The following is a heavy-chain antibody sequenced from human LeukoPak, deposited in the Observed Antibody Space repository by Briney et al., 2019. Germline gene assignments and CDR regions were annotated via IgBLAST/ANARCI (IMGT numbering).Heavy chain of an antibody. J-gene: IGHJ5*02. Sequence: SETLSLTGSVSGYSISSGYYWGWIRQPPGKGLEWIGSIYHSGSTHYNPSLKSRVTISVDTSKNQLSLNLSSVTAADMAVYYCARDPSRYLDLNWFDPWGQGTLVTVSS. CDR3: ARDPSRYLDLNWFDP. D-gene: IGHD3-9*01. CDR1: GYSISSGYY. V-gene: IGHV4-38-2*02. CDR2: IYHSGST.